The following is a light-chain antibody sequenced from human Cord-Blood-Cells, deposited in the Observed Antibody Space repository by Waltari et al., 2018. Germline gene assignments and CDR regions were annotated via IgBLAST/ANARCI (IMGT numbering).Light chain of an antibody. CDR1: SSDVGSYNL. CDR3: CSYEGSYVV. V-gene: IGLV2-23*01. CDR2: EGS. Sequence: QSALTQPASVSGSPGQSITISCTATSSDVGSYNLVSWYQQHPGKAPKLMIYEGSKRPSGVSNRFSGSKSGNTASLTISGLQAEDEADYYCCSYEGSYVVFGGGTKLTVL. J-gene: IGLJ2*01.